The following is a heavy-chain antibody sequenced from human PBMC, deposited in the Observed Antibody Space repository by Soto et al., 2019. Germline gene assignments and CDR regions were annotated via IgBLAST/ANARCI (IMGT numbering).Heavy chain of an antibody. Sequence: QPGGSLRLSCAASGFTFSSFAMSWVRQAPGKGLDWVSAISGSGGSTYSADSVKGRFTISRDNAKNSLYLQMNSLRDEDTAVYYCARDKKQLPEAYYYGMDGWGPAPTVTVSS. CDR1: GFTFSSFA. CDR2: ISGSGGST. V-gene: IGHV3-23*01. CDR3: ARDKKQLPEAYYYGMDG. J-gene: IGHJ6*02. D-gene: IGHD6-19*01.